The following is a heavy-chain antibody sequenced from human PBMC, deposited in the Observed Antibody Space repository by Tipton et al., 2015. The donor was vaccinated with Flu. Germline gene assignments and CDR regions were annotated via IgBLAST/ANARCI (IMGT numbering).Heavy chain of an antibody. CDR1: GFTFSSYA. J-gene: IGHJ4*02. CDR2: ISGSGGST. V-gene: IGHV3-23*01. D-gene: IGHD6-13*01. CDR3: AKVGYWQQLRVEPADY. Sequence: CAASGFTFSSYAMSWVRQAPGKGLEWVSAISGSGGSTHYADSVKGRFTISRDNSKNTLYLQMNSLRAEDTAVYYCAKVGYWQQLRVEPADYWGQGTLVTVSS.